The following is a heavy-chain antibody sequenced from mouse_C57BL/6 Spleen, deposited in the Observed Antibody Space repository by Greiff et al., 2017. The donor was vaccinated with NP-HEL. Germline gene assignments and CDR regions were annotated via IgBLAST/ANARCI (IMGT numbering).Heavy chain of an antibody. CDR3: ARHEDHYYGGDWYCDV. CDR2: FYPGSGSI. V-gene: IGHV1-62-2*01. D-gene: IGHD1-2*01. J-gene: IGHJ1*03. CDR1: GYTFTEYT. Sequence: VQLQQSGAELVKPGASVKLSCKASGYTFTEYTIHWVKQRSGQGLEWIGWFYPGSGSIKYNEKFKDKATLTADKSSSPVYMELSRLTSEDSAVYLCARHEDHYYGGDWYCDVWGTGTTVTVSS.